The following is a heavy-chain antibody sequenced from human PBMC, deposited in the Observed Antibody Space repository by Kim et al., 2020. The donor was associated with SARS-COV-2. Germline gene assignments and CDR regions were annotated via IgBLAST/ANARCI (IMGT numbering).Heavy chain of an antibody. D-gene: IGHD3-9*01. CDR2: SYI. J-gene: IGHJ6*02. V-gene: IGHV3-21*01. Sequence: SYIYYADSAKGPFTISRDNAKSSLFLQMNSLRVEDTGVYYCARFEGYGMDVWGQGTTVTVSS. CDR3: ARFEGYGMDV.